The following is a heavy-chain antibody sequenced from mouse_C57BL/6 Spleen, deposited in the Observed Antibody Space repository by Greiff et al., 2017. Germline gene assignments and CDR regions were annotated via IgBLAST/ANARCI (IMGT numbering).Heavy chain of an antibody. Sequence: QVHVKQSGAELARPGASVKLSCKASGYTFTSYGISWVKQRTGQGLEWIGEIYPRSGNTYYNEKFKGKATLTADKSSSTAYMELRSLTSEDSAVYFCARGNLSRFAYWGQGTLVTVSA. CDR3: ARGNLSRFAY. CDR1: GYTFTSYG. D-gene: IGHD2-3*01. CDR2: IYPRSGNT. J-gene: IGHJ3*01. V-gene: IGHV1-81*01.